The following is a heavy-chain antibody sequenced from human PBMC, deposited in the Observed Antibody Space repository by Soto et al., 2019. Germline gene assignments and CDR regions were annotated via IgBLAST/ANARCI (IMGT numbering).Heavy chain of an antibody. V-gene: IGHV6-1*01. CDR1: GDSVSSNSAA. J-gene: IGHJ4*02. D-gene: IGHD6-19*01. Sequence: SQTLSLTCAISGDSVSSNSAAWNWIRQSPSRGLEWLGRTYYRSQWHYEYAVFVQSRISIDPDTSKNQFSLQLNSVTPEDTAVYYCARQYSSGWYYFDYWGQGTLVTVSS. CDR2: TYYRSQWHY. CDR3: ARQYSSGWYYFDY.